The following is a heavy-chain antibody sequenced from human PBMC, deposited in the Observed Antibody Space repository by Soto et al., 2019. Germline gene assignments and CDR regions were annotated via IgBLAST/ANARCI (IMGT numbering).Heavy chain of an antibody. Sequence: ASETLSLTCAVYGGSFSGYYWSWIRQPPGKGPEWIGEINHSGSTNYNPSLKSRVTISVDTSKNQFSLKLSSVTAADTAVYYCARNRDHGGATLLNYYGMDVWGQGTTVTVSS. CDR1: GGSFSGYY. CDR2: INHSGST. D-gene: IGHD1-26*01. V-gene: IGHV4-34*01. CDR3: ARNRDHGGATLLNYYGMDV. J-gene: IGHJ6*02.